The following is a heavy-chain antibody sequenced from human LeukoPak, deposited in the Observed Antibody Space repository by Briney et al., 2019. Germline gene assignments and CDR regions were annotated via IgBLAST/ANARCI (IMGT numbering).Heavy chain of an antibody. Sequence: GASVKVSCKASGYTFTGYYMHWVRQAPGQGLEWMGRINPNSGGTNYAQKFQGRVTMNRDTSISTAYMELSRLRSDDTAVYYCARENFGSGSYYPRFDPWGQGTLVTVSS. CDR2: INPNSGGT. CDR1: GYTFTGYY. J-gene: IGHJ5*02. CDR3: ARENFGSGSYYPRFDP. V-gene: IGHV1-2*06. D-gene: IGHD3-10*01.